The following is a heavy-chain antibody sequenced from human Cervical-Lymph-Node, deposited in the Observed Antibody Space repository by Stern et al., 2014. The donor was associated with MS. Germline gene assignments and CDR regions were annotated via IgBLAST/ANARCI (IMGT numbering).Heavy chain of an antibody. CDR2: INPSGDSA. Sequence: VKLVESGAEVKKPGASVKVSCKASGYTFTSHYMNWVRQAPGQGLEWVGIINPSGDSASYAQKFQGRLTMTRDTSTSTVYMELSSLRSEDTAVYYCASGTGSKRPTGNYWGQGTLVTVSS. J-gene: IGHJ4*02. CDR3: ASGTGSKRPTGNY. V-gene: IGHV1-46*01. D-gene: IGHD3/OR15-3a*01. CDR1: GYTFTSHY.